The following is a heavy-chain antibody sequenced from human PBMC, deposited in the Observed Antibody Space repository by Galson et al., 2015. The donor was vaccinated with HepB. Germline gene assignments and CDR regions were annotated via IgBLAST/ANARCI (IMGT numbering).Heavy chain of an antibody. CDR2: MRSKAYGGTT. CDR1: GFTFGDYA. CDR3: EAGYSSRIPALFFDY. Sequence: SLRLSCAASGFTFGDYAMSWFRQAPGKGLEWVGFMRSKAYGGTTEYAASVKGRFTISRDDSKSIAYLQMNSLKTEDTAVYYCEAGYSSRIPALFFDYWGQGTLVTVSS. D-gene: IGHD6-13*01. J-gene: IGHJ4*02. V-gene: IGHV3-49*03.